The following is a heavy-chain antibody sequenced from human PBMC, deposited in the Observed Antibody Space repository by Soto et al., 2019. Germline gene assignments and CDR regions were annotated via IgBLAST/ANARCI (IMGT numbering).Heavy chain of an antibody. V-gene: IGHV2-5*02. Sequence: QITLKESGPTLVKPTQTLTLTCSFSGFSVSTSGVGVGWIRQPPGKALEWLALIYWDDDKRYSPSLKSRLTITKDTSKNQVVLTMTNMDPVDTGTYYCAHEVSAGSWFDPWGQGTLVTVSS. J-gene: IGHJ5*02. CDR3: AHEVSAGSWFDP. CDR1: GFSVSTSGVG. CDR2: IYWDDDK. D-gene: IGHD3-10*01.